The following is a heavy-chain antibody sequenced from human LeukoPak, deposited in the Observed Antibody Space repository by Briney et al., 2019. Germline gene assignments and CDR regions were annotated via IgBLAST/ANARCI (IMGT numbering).Heavy chain of an antibody. CDR2: IDPSDSYT. V-gene: IGHV5-10-1*01. Sequence: RGESLKISCKGSGYSFTSYWISWVRQMPGKGLEWMGRIDPSDSYTNYSPSFQGHVTISADKSISTAYLQWSSLKASDTAMYYCARLMNTAMALDAFDIWGQGTMVTVSS. CDR3: ARLMNTAMALDAFDI. J-gene: IGHJ3*02. CDR1: GYSFTSYW. D-gene: IGHD5-18*01.